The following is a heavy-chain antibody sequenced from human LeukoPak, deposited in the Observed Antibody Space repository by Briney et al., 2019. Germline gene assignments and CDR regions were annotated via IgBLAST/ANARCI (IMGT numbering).Heavy chain of an antibody. V-gene: IGHV1-18*01. CDR3: ARDMNYYDSSGYYWGAFDL. D-gene: IGHD3-22*01. CDR1: GYTFTNYG. Sequence: ASVKVFCKASGYTFTNYGITWVRQAPGQGLEWMGWISAYNGNTYYAQKLQGRVTMTTDTSTSTAYMDLGSLRSDDTAVYYCARDMNYYDSSGYYWGAFDLWGQGTMVTVSS. J-gene: IGHJ3*01. CDR2: ISAYNGNT.